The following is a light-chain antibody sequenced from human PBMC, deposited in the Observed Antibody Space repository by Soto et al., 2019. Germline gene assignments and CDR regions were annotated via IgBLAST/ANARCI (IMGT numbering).Light chain of an antibody. V-gene: IGLV2-23*03. J-gene: IGLJ2*01. CDR2: EGS. CDR3: CSYAGTLTFV. Sequence: QAVVTQPTSVSGSPGQSITISCTGTSSDVGSYNLVSWYRHHPGKAPKLIIYEGSKRPSGVYNLFSGSKSGNTASLTISGLQPEDEADYYCCSYAGTLTFVFGGGTKVTVL. CDR1: SSDVGSYNL.